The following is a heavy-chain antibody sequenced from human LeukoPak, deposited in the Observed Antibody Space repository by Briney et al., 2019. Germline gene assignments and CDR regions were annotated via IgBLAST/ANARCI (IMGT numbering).Heavy chain of an antibody. CDR3: ATDFFPAVAGTHTDY. Sequence: ATVKISCKVSGYTFTDYYMHWVQQAPGKGLEWMGLVDPEDGETIYAEKFQGRVTITADTSTDTAYMELSSLRSEDTAVYYCATDFFPAVAGTHTDYWGHGTLVTVSS. J-gene: IGHJ4*01. CDR1: GYTFTDYY. CDR2: VDPEDGET. V-gene: IGHV1-69-2*01. D-gene: IGHD6-19*01.